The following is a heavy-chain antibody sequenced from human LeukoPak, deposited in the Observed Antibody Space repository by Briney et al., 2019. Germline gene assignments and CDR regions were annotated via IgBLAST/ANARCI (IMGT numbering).Heavy chain of an antibody. V-gene: IGHV1-2*02. CDR2: IDPHSGDT. D-gene: IGHD3-10*01. Sequence: ASVTVSFKASGYTFNAFFIHWVRQAPGQGLEWLGWIDPHSGDTTYAQNSQGRVTMTRDTSISTIYMEVTSLISDDTAIYYCARAYANYGDYWGQGTLVTVSS. CDR1: GYTFNAFF. J-gene: IGHJ4*02. CDR3: ARAYANYGDY.